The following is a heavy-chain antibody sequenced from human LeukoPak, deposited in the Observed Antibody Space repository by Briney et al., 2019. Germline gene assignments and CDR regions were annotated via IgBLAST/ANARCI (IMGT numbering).Heavy chain of an antibody. CDR2: LSASGTQT. D-gene: IGHD5-12*01. CDR1: GFTFRSYA. J-gene: IGHJ4*02. V-gene: IGHV3-23*01. Sequence: AGGSLRLSCTASGFTFRSYAMSWVRQTPEKGLEWVSSLSASGTQTYYADSVKGRFTVSRDNSQNTVYLQMNSLRAEDTALYYCAKEKIVALTPEYWGQGTLVTVSS. CDR3: AKEKIVALTPEY.